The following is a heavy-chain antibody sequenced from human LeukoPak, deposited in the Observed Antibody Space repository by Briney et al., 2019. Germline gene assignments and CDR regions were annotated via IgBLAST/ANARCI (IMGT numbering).Heavy chain of an antibody. CDR2: ISSTGSYI. CDR3: ARSEGGSENY. Sequence: NAGGSLRLSCEASGFIFNSYGMNWVRQAPGRGLEWVSSISSTGSYIFYADSVKGRFTISRDDAKNSVYLQMNTLRAEDTGIYYCARSEGGSENYWGQGIPVAVSS. CDR1: GFIFNSYG. V-gene: IGHV3-21*01. J-gene: IGHJ4*02. D-gene: IGHD1-26*01.